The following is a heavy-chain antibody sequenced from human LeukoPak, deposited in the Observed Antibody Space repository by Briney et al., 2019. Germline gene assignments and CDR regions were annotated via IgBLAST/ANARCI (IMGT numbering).Heavy chain of an antibody. CDR2: IYYSGST. Sequence: SETLSLTCTVSGGSISSGGYYWSWIRQHPGKGLEWIGYIYYSGSTYYNPSLKSRVTISVDTSKNQFSLKLSSVTAADTAVYYCARTGVFDWLSYFDYWGQGTLVTVSS. CDR1: GGSISSGGYY. V-gene: IGHV4-31*03. J-gene: IGHJ4*02. CDR3: ARTGVFDWLSYFDY. D-gene: IGHD3-9*01.